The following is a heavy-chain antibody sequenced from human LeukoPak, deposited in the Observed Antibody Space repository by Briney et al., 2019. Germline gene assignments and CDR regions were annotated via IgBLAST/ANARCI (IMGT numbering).Heavy chain of an antibody. CDR1: GGTFSSYA. CDR2: IIPIFGTA. D-gene: IGHD5-12*01. J-gene: IGHJ5*02. Sequence: SVKVSCKASGGTFSSYAISWVRQAPGQGLEWMGGIIPIFGTANYAQKFQGRVTITTDESTSTAYMELSSLRSEDTAVYYSARGESGLNWFDPWGQGTLVTVSS. CDR3: ARGESGLNWFDP. V-gene: IGHV1-69*05.